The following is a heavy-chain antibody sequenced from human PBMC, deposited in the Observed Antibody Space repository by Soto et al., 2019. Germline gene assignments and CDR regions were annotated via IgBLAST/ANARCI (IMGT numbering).Heavy chain of an antibody. CDR2: ITDSGGST. J-gene: IGHJ1*01. Sequence: RLSCAASGFTFSNFVMNWVRQDTGKGLEWVSSITDSGGSTYYAASVRGRFTISRDNSKDTLFLQMDSLRAEDTALYYCAKAGNTGTDGSRGSGDQGTPVTVYS. D-gene: IGHD1-26*01. CDR3: AKAGNTGTDGSRGS. V-gene: IGHV3-23*01. CDR1: GFTFSNFV.